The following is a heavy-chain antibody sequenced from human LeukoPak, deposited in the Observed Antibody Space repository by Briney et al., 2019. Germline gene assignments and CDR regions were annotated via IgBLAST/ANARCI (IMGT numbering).Heavy chain of an antibody. Sequence: PGGSLRLSCAASGLTFSSHWMHWVRQAPGKGLEWVSVISDSGGSTYYADSVKGRFTISRDNSKNTLYVQMNSLRAEDTAVYYCAKDINTGYYYFDYWGQGTLVTVSS. V-gene: IGHV3-23*01. D-gene: IGHD3-9*01. CDR2: ISDSGGST. J-gene: IGHJ4*02. CDR1: GLTFSSHW. CDR3: AKDINTGYYYFDY.